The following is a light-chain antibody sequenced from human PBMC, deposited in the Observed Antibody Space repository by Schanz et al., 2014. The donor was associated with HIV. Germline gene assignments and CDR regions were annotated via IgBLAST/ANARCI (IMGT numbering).Light chain of an antibody. V-gene: IGKV3-20*01. CDR2: GAS. Sequence: EIVLTQSPGTLSLSPGERATLSCRASQSVSSSYLAWYQQKPGQAPRLLIFGASSRATGIPDRFSGSGSGTYFTLTVSSLQSEDFAVYYCQQYNNWPKTFGQGTKVEIK. CDR1: QSVSSSY. CDR3: QQYNNWPKT. J-gene: IGKJ1*01.